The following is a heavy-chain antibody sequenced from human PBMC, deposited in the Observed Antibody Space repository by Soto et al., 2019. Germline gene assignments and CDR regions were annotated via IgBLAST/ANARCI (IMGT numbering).Heavy chain of an antibody. CDR1: GYTFTSYG. Sequence: ASVKVSCKASGYTFTSYGISWVRQAPGQGLEWMGWISAYNGNTNYAQKLQGRVTMTTDTSTSTAYMELRSLRSNDTAVYYCARDYYGSGSYNGDPKEFDYWGQGTLVTVSS. CDR2: ISAYNGNT. J-gene: IGHJ4*02. CDR3: ARDYYGSGSYNGDPKEFDY. D-gene: IGHD3-10*01. V-gene: IGHV1-18*01.